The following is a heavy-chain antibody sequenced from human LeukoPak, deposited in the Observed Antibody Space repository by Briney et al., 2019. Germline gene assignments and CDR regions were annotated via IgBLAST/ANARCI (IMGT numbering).Heavy chain of an antibody. Sequence: ASVKVSCKASGYTFSNYGITWVRQAPGQGLEWMGWISGYNGDTNYAQKLQGRVTMTTDTSTSTAYLELMDLRSDDTAVYYCGRAGDCNGASCYFQGFDYSGQGTLVTVSS. J-gene: IGHJ4*02. V-gene: IGHV1-18*01. CDR1: GYTFSNYG. D-gene: IGHD2-2*01. CDR3: GRAGDCNGASCYFQGFDY. CDR2: ISGYNGDT.